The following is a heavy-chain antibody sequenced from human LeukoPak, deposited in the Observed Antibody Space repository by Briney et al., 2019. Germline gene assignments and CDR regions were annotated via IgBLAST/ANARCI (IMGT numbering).Heavy chain of an antibody. CDR1: GGSISSSSYY. CDR3: ARRGIAVAGTVGSDY. CDR2: IYYSGST. D-gene: IGHD6-19*01. Sequence: PSETLSLTCTVSGGSISSSSYYWGWIRQPPGKGLEWIGSIYYSGSTYYNPSLKSRVTISVDTSKNQFSLKLSSVTAADTAVYYCARRGIAVAGTVGSDYWGQGTLVTVSS. J-gene: IGHJ4*02. V-gene: IGHV4-39*07.